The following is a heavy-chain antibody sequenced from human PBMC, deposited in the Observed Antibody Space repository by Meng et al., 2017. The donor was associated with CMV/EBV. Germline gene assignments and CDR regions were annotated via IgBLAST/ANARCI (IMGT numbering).Heavy chain of an antibody. J-gene: IGHJ5*02. CDR2: INPNSGGT. Sequence: KASGYTFTGYYIDWVRQAPGQGLEWMGWINPNSGGTNYAQKFQGRVTMTRDTSISTAYMELSRLRSDDTAVYYCARDRLVVPTNWFDPWGQGTLVTVSS. V-gene: IGHV1-2*02. CDR3: ARDRLVVPTNWFDP. CDR1: GYTFTGYY. D-gene: IGHD2-2*01.